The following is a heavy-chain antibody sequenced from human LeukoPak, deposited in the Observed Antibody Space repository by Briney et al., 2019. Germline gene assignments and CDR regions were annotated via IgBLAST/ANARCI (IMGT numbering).Heavy chain of an antibody. Sequence: PGGSLRLSCAASGFTFSSYSMNWVRQAPGKGLEWVSYISSSSSTIYYADSVKGRFTISRDNAKNSLYLQMNSLRAEDTAVYYCATLRYRGIGWFDPWGQGTLVTVSS. V-gene: IGHV3-48*01. D-gene: IGHD3-16*02. CDR1: GFTFSSYS. CDR2: ISSSSSTI. CDR3: ATLRYRGIGWFDP. J-gene: IGHJ5*02.